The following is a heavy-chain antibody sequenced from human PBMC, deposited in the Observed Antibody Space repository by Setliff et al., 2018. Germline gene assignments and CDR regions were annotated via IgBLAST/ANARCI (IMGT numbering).Heavy chain of an antibody. Sequence: LSLTCTVSGASIRANHYWGWIRQTPGKGLEWIGSISYGGNTYYDPSLKSRVTIFADTSRNQFSVQLSSVTAADTAVYYCARSLSSGSYWNSRPFYSDYWGQGTLVTVSS. CDR2: ISYGGNT. CDR1: GASIRANHY. D-gene: IGHD3-10*01. J-gene: IGHJ4*02. CDR3: ARSLSSGSYWNSRPFYSDY. V-gene: IGHV4-39*01.